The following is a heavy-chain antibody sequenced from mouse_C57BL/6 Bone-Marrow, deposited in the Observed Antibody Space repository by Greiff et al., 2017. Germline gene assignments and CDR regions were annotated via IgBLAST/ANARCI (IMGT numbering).Heavy chain of an antibody. J-gene: IGHJ1*03. CDR3: ARGGWLLPYWYFDV. D-gene: IGHD2-3*01. CDR2: ISSGSSTI. CDR1: GFTFSDYG. V-gene: IGHV5-17*01. Sequence: EVQLVESGGGLVKPGGSLKLSCAASGFTFSDYGMHWVRQAPEKGLEWVAYISSGSSTIYYADTVKGRFTISRDNAKNTLFLQMNSLRSEDTALYYGARGGWLLPYWYFDVWGTGTTVTVSS.